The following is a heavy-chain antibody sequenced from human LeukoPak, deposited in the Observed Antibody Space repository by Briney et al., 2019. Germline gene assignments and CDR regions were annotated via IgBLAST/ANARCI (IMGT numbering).Heavy chain of an antibody. V-gene: IGHV5-51*01. CDR3: SKQGVAARPEYSWFDP. CDR1: GYSFTSYW. J-gene: IGHJ5*02. D-gene: IGHD6-6*01. Sequence: GEPLKISCKGSGYSFTSYWIGWVRQLPGKGLEWMGIIYPGDFDTRYSPSFRGQVTFSADKSISTAYLQWSSLKPSDTAMYSWSKQGVAARPEYSWFDPWGQGTRVTVSS. CDR2: IYPGDFDT.